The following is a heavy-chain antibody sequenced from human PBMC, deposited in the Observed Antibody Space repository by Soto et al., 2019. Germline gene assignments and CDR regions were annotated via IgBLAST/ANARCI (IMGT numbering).Heavy chain of an antibody. D-gene: IGHD5-12*01. CDR3: GSPTITLLYNGVDV. CDR2: ISGSGGGT. Sequence: PGGSLRLSCAASGFTFRNYAMSWVRQAPGKGLEWVSVISGSGGGTYYADSVRGRFTISRDNSKNTLYLQMTSLRAEDTAVYYCGSPTITLLYNGVDVWGQGTTVTVSS. J-gene: IGHJ6*02. V-gene: IGHV3-23*01. CDR1: GFTFRNYA.